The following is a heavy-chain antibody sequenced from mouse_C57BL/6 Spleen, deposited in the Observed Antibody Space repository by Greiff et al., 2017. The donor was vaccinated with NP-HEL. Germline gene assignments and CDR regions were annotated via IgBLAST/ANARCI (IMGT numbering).Heavy chain of an antibody. Sequence: QVQLQQSGAELVRPGASVKLSCKASGYTFTDYYINWVKQRPGQGLEWIARIYPGSGNTYYNEKFKGKATLTAEKSSSTAYMQLSSLTSEDSAVYFCARAKGAWFAYWGQGTLVTVSA. J-gene: IGHJ3*01. V-gene: IGHV1-76*01. CDR1: GYTFTDYY. CDR2: IYPGSGNT. CDR3: ARAKGAWFAY.